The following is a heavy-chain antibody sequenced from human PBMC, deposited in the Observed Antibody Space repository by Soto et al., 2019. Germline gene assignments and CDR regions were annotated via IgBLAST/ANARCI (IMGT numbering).Heavy chain of an antibody. D-gene: IGHD1-26*01. CDR2: ISYDGSNK. V-gene: IGHV3-30*18. CDR3: AKGGVGSTSNAFDI. J-gene: IGHJ3*02. CDR1: GFTSRSYG. Sequence: LRLSCAASGFTSRSYGMHWVRQAPAKGLEWVAVISYDGSNKYYEDSVKGRFTISRDNSKNTLYLQMNSLRAEDTGVYYCAKGGVGSTSNAFDIWGQGTMVTVSS.